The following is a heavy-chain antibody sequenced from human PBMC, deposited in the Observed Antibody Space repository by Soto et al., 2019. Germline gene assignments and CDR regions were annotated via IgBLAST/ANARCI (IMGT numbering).Heavy chain of an antibody. CDR3: ARHTMESSRLIDY. D-gene: IGHD3-3*01. CDR2: IYYSGSN. V-gene: IGHV4-39*01. J-gene: IGHJ4*02. CDR1: GGSVSNNNYY. Sequence: SETLSLTCTVSGGSVSNNNYYWGWIRQPPGKGLEWIGDIYYSGSNYYNPSLKSRVTISVDTSKNQLSLKLRSVTAADTAVYYCARHTMESSRLIDYWGQGALVTVSS.